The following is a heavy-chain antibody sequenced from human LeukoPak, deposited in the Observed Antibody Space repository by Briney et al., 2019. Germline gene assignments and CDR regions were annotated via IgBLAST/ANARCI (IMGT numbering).Heavy chain of an antibody. J-gene: IGHJ6*02. D-gene: IGHD3-3*01. CDR3: ARDSYYDFWSGYLRDYGLDV. V-gene: IGHV3-7*01. Sequence: PGGSLRLSCAASGFTFSSYWMSWVRQAPGKGLEWVANIKQDGTEKYYVDSVKGRFTISRDNAKNSLYLQMNSLRAEDTAVYYCARDSYYDFWSGYLRDYGLDVWGQGTTVTVSS. CDR2: IKQDGTEK. CDR1: GFTFSSYW.